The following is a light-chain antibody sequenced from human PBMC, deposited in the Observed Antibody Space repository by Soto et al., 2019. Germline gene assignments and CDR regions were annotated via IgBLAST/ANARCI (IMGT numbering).Light chain of an antibody. CDR2: EVT. V-gene: IGLV2-18*02. CDR3: CSFEGAGIFV. J-gene: IGLJ1*01. Sequence: QSALTQPPSVSGSPGQSVTISCTGTSSDVGSYNHVSWYQQPPGTAPKVMIYEVTNRPSGVPDRFSGSKSGDTASLTISGLRAEDEVDYYCCSFEGAGIFVFGTGTRVT. CDR1: SSDVGSYNH.